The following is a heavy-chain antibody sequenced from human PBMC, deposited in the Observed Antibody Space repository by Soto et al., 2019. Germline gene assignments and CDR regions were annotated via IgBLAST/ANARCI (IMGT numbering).Heavy chain of an antibody. CDR2: IYSGDSDT. CDR1: GYSFTSYW. J-gene: IGHJ4*02. D-gene: IGHD3-22*01. CDR3: ASFPNAYNYEVSGYNSIDY. Sequence: AGEPLKISCNGSGYSFTSYWIGWVRQMPGKGLEGMGTIYSGDSDTRYSPSFQGQGTISADKSTSTAYLQWSSLKASDTAMYYCASFPNAYNYEVSGYNSIDYWGQGTLVT. V-gene: IGHV5-51*01.